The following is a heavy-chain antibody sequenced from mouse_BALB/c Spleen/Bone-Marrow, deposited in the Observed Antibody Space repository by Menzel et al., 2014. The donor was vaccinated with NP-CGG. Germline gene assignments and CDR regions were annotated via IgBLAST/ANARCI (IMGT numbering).Heavy chain of an antibody. CDR2: VYPGNSDA. CDR1: GYSFTNYW. Sequence: VQLQQSGTVLARPGASVKMSCKASGYSFTNYWMHWIKQRPGQGLEWVGAVYPGNSDARYNQKFKGKAKLTAVTSASIAYMEHSSLTNEDSAVYYCSRDNYAFAYWGQGTLVTVSA. V-gene: IGHV1-5*01. J-gene: IGHJ3*01. D-gene: IGHD2-4*01. CDR3: SRDNYAFAY.